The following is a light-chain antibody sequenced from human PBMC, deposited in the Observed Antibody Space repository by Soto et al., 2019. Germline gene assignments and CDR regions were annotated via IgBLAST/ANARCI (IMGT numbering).Light chain of an antibody. Sequence: DNQMTQSPSSLSASVGDRVTITCRASQSISSFLNWYQQKPGKAPKLLIYGASSLQSGVPSRFSGSGSGTDFTLTISSLQPEDFATYYCQQANSFPITFGQGTRLEIK. CDR2: GAS. CDR3: QQANSFPIT. V-gene: IGKV1-39*01. J-gene: IGKJ5*01. CDR1: QSISSF.